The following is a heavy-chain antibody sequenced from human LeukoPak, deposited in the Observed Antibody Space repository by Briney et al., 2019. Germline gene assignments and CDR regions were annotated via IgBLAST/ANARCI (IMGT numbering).Heavy chain of an antibody. CDR1: GYTFTGYY. CDR3: ARAMYVWGSYRD. J-gene: IGHJ4*02. Sequence: ASVKVSXKASGYTFTGYYMHWVRQAPGQGLEWMGWINPNSGGTNYAQKFQGRVTMTRDTSISTAYMELSRLRSDDTAVYYCARAMYVWGSYRDWGQGTLVTVSS. V-gene: IGHV1-2*02. CDR2: INPNSGGT. D-gene: IGHD3-16*02.